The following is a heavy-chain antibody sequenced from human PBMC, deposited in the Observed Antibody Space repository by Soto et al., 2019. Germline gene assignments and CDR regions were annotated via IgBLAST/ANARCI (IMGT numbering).Heavy chain of an antibody. J-gene: IGHJ6*02. CDR1: GGTFSSYT. CDR2: IIPILGIA. CDR3: ASLIVVVPAAPYGMDV. Sequence: QVQLVQSGAEVKKPGSSVKVSCKASGGTFSSYTISWVRQAPGQGLEWMGRIIPILGIANYAQKFQGRVTITADKSTSTAYMELSSLRSEDTAVYYCASLIVVVPAAPYGMDVWGQGTTVTVSS. D-gene: IGHD2-2*01. V-gene: IGHV1-69*02.